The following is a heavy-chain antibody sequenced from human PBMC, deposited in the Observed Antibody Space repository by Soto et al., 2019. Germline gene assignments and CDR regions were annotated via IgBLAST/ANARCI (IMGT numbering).Heavy chain of an antibody. Sequence: EVQLLESGGGLVQPGGSLRLSCAASGFTFSSYAMSWVRQAPGKGLEWVSAISGSGGSTYYADSVKGRFTISRDNSKNTLYLQMNSLRAEDTAVYYCARYSSGWSSPFDYWCQGTLVTGSS. CDR3: ARYSSGWSSPFDY. CDR2: ISGSGGST. CDR1: GFTFSSYA. J-gene: IGHJ4*02. D-gene: IGHD6-19*01. V-gene: IGHV3-23*01.